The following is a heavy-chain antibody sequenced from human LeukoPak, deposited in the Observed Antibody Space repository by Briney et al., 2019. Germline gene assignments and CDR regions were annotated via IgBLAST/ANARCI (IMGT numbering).Heavy chain of an antibody. CDR1: GGSISSRSYS. V-gene: IGHV4-39*07. CDR2: IYYSGST. Sequence: SETLSLTCTVSGGSISSRSYSWGWIRQPPGKGLEWIGSIYYSGSTYYNPSLKSRVTISVDTSKNQFSLKLSSVTAADTAVYYCARGSGIAAAGTGGYWGQGTLVTVSS. D-gene: IGHD6-13*01. CDR3: ARGSGIAAAGTGGY. J-gene: IGHJ4*02.